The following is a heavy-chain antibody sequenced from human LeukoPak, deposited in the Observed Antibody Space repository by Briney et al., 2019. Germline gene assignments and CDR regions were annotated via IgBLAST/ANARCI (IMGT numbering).Heavy chain of an antibody. CDR1: GGSISSGTYY. D-gene: IGHD4-11*01. Sequence: PSETLSLTCTVSGGSISSGTYYWSWIRQPAGKGLEWIGRVYDNGNINYNPSLKSRVTISVDTSKNQFSLKLSSVTAADTAVYYCARRVDAYSNYFLVNWFDPWGQGTLVTVSS. V-gene: IGHV4-61*02. J-gene: IGHJ5*02. CDR3: ARRVDAYSNYFLVNWFDP. CDR2: VYDNGNI.